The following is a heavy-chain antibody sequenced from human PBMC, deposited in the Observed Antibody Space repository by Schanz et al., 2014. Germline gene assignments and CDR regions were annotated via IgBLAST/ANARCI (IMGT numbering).Heavy chain of an antibody. CDR1: GFAFSVYG. J-gene: IGHJ4*02. CDR3: AKDSTHIDIVLVPTAIDY. D-gene: IGHD2-2*01. Sequence: QVQMVESGGGVVQPGRSLRLSCAASGFAFSVYGMHWVRQAPGKGLEWVAAMSYDGSIKYYADSVKGRFTMSRDNSKNTLYLHMNTLRSEDTAVYYCAKDSTHIDIVLVPTAIDYWGQGTLVTVSS. V-gene: IGHV3-30*18. CDR2: MSYDGSIK.